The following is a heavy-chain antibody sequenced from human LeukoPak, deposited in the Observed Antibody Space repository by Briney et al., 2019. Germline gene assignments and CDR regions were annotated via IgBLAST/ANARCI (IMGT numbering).Heavy chain of an antibody. J-gene: IGHJ4*02. CDR2: IYYSGST. CDR1: GGSISSSSYY. D-gene: IGHD4-11*01. Sequence: PSGTLSLTCTVSGGSISSSSYYWGWIRQPPGKGLEWIGSIYYSGSTYYNPSLKSRVTISVDTSKNQFSLKLSSVTAADTAVYYCARVTVTEYFDYWGQGTLVTVSS. CDR3: ARVTVTEYFDY. V-gene: IGHV4-39*01.